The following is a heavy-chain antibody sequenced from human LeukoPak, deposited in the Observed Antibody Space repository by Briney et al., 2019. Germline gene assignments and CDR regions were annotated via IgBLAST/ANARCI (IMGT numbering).Heavy chain of an antibody. D-gene: IGHD1-26*01. J-gene: IGHJ5*02. CDR1: GYTFTSYD. Sequence: GASVKVSYKASGYTFTSYDINWVRQATGQGLEWMGWMNPNSGNTGYAQKFQGRVTMTTDTSTSTAYMELRSLRSDDTAVYYCARDFSYSGSYPLGWFDPWGQGTLVTVSS. CDR3: ARDFSYSGSYPLGWFDP. CDR2: MNPNSGNT. V-gene: IGHV1-8*01.